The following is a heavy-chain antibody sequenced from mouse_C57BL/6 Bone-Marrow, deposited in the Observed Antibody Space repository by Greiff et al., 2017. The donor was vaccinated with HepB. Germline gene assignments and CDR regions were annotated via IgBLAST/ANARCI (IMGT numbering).Heavy chain of an antibody. J-gene: IGHJ4*01. CDR2: IWTGGGT. CDR3: ARNSLGSSLYYAMDY. CDR1: GFSLTSYA. Sequence: VQLVESGPGLVAPSQSLSITCTVSGFSLTSYAISWVRQPPGKGLEWLGVIWTGGGTNYNSALKSRLSISKDNSKSQVFLKMNSLQTDDTARYYCARNSLGSSLYYAMDYWGQGTSVTVSS. D-gene: IGHD1-1*01. V-gene: IGHV2-9-1*01.